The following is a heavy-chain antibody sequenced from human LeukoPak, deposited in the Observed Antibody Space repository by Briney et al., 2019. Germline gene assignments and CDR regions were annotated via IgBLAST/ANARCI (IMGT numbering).Heavy chain of an antibody. Sequence: GGSLRLSCAASGFTFSSIAMSWVRQAPDKGLEWVSTISGSGGGTYYADSVKGRFTISRDNSKNTLYLQLNSLTAEDTAVYYCAKEGLYCSSTSCYVENWGQGTLVTVSS. D-gene: IGHD2-2*01. CDR2: ISGSGGGT. V-gene: IGHV3-23*01. CDR1: GFTFSSIA. J-gene: IGHJ4*02. CDR3: AKEGLYCSSTSCYVEN.